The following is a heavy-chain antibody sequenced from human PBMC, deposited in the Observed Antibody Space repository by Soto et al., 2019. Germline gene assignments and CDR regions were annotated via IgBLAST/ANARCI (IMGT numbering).Heavy chain of an antibody. CDR2: IWYDGSNK. J-gene: IGHJ4*02. CDR3: ARGPRVGAIFGYYFDY. V-gene: IGHV3-33*01. CDR1: GFTFSSYG. D-gene: IGHD1-26*01. Sequence: GGSLRLSCAASGFTFSSYGMHWVRQAPGKGLEWVAVIWYDGSNKYYADSVKGRFTISRDNSKNTLYLQMNSLRAEDTAVYYCARGPRVGAIFGYYFDYWGQGTLVTVSS.